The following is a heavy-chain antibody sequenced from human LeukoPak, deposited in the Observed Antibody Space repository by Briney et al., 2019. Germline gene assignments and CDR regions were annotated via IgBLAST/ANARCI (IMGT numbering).Heavy chain of an antibody. J-gene: IGHJ6*03. CDR3: ARGPTIFGVFTFYYYMDV. V-gene: IGHV1-69*05. CDR1: GGTFSSYA. CDR2: IIPIFGTA. D-gene: IGHD3-3*01. Sequence: GASVKVSCKASGGTFSSYAISWVRQAPGQGLEWMGGIIPIFGTANYAQKFQGRVTITTDESTGTAYMELSSLRSEDTAVYYCARGPTIFGVFTFYYYMDVWGKGTTVTVSS.